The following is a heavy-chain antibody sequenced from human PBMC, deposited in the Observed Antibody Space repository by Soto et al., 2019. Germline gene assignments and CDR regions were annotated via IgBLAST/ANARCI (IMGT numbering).Heavy chain of an antibody. D-gene: IGHD1-7*01. CDR1: DSMNTNAHY. CDR3: ARQFLSASYYSPSGNYSVGHFEF. V-gene: IGHV4-31*02. Sequence: DSMNTNAHYWSWIQQHPAKCLEWIGYIYYSGETYYNPSLKSRIALSVDTSQKQFSLRMTSVTVADTAIYYCARQFLSASYYSPSGNYSVGHFEFWGQGILVTVS. J-gene: IGHJ4*02. CDR2: IYYSGET.